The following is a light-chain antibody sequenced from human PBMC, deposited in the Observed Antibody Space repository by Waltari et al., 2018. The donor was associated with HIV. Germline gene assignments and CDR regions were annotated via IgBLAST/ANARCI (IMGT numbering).Light chain of an antibody. CDR2: DGT. V-gene: IGLV2-14*03. CDR1: RLDVGCYSY. Sequence: QSALTQPASVSGSPGQSITISCTGTRLDVGCYSYVAWYQQHPGTAPNVIIHDGTNRPSGFSYRFSGSKSDDSASLTIAGLQAEDEAVYFCSPYTSNSVFFGGGTRLTVL. CDR3: SPYTSNSVF. J-gene: IGLJ2*01.